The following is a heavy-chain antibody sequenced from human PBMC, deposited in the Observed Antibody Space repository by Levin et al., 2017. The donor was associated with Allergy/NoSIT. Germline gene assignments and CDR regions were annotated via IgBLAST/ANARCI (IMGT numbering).Heavy chain of an antibody. CDR3: VREGLYSGSLNYYFKD. J-gene: IGHJ4*02. D-gene: IGHD1-26*01. CDR1: DSSISGINY. V-gene: IGHV4-38-2*02. Sequence: SETLSLTCNVSDSSISGINYWGWIRQSPSKGLQWIGRISHTGSTSYSPSLANRVSMSVDKSKKQISLKLRSVTAADTSMYFCVREGLYSGSLNYYFKDWGQGTLVTVSS. CDR2: ISHTGST.